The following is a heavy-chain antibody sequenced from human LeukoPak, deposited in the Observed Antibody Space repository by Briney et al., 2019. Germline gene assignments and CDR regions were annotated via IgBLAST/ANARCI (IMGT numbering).Heavy chain of an antibody. V-gene: IGHV1-18*01. D-gene: IGHD2-15*01. Sequence: GASVKVSCKASGYAFTSYGISWVRQAPGQGLEWMGWISAYNGNTNYGQNLQGRVTMPTGTSTSTAYMELRSLRSDDTAVYYCARVGAVVVIAATAPFDYWGQGTLVTVSS. CDR1: GYAFTSYG. CDR3: ARVGAVVVIAATAPFDY. J-gene: IGHJ4*02. CDR2: ISAYNGNT.